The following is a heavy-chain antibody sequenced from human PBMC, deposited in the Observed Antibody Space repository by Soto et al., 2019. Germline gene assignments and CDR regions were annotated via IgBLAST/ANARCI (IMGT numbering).Heavy chain of an antibody. D-gene: IGHD3-16*01. CDR3: AKALDMTVTFGGTPHDY. V-gene: IGHV3-30*18. Sequence: QVQLVESGGGVVQPGRSLRLSCAASGFTFSSYGMHWVRQAPGKGLEWVAVISYDGSNKYYADSVKGRFTISRDNSKNTLYLQMNSLRAEDTAVYYCAKALDMTVTFGGTPHDYWGQGTLVTVSS. CDR1: GFTFSSYG. CDR2: ISYDGSNK. J-gene: IGHJ4*02.